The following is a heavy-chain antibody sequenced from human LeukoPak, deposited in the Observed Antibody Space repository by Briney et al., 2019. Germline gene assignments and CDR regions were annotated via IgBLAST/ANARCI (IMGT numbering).Heavy chain of an antibody. CDR1: GYTFTSYG. CDR3: ARVRGTALAAYPGYFDY. D-gene: IGHD6-19*01. Sequence: GASVKVSCKASGYTFTSYGISWVRQAPGQGLEWMGWISIYTGNIKYGEKFQGRATMTRDTSTSTAYMEVRSLTSDDTAAYYCARVRGTALAAYPGYFDYWGQGTLVTVSS. J-gene: IGHJ4*02. V-gene: IGHV1-18*04. CDR2: ISIYTGNI.